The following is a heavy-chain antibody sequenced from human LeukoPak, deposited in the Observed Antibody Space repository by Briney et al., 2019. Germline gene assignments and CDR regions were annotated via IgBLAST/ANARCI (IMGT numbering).Heavy chain of an antibody. CDR2: INPNSGGT. CDR1: GGTFTAYY. J-gene: IGHJ4*02. D-gene: IGHD6-13*01. Sequence: ASVKVSCKASGGTFTAYYIHWVRQAPGQGLEWMGCINPNSGGTNYAQRFQGRVTITRDTSISTACMELNKLKSDDTAVYYCASGSSSDFWGQGTLVTVSS. CDR3: ASGSSSDF. V-gene: IGHV1-2*02.